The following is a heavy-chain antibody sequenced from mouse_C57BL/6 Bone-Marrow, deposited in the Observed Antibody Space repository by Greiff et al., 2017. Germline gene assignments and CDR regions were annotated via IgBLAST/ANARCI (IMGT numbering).Heavy chain of an antibody. CDR2: IWTGGGT. J-gene: IGHJ1*03. Sequence: QVQLKESGPGLVAPSQSLSITCTVSGFSLTSYAISWVRQPPGKGLEWLGVIWTGGGTNYNSALNIRLSISKDNSKSQVFLKMNSLQTDDTARYYCARMITTVVAEYFDVWGTGTTVTVSS. CDR1: GFSLTSYA. CDR3: ARMITTVVAEYFDV. D-gene: IGHD1-1*01. V-gene: IGHV2-9-1*01.